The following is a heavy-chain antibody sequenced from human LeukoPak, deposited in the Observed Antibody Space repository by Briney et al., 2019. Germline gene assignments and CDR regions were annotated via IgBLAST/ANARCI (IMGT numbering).Heavy chain of an antibody. J-gene: IGHJ5*02. CDR3: AGEKGTYYHIWFDP. Sequence: PSETLSLTCTVSGGSISSSSYYWGWIRQPPWKGLEWIGSIYYSGSNYYNPSLKSRVTISVDTSKNQFSLKLSSVTAADTAVYYCAGEKGTYYHIWFDPWGQGTLVTVSS. D-gene: IGHD3-9*01. CDR1: GGSISSSSYY. CDR2: IYYSGSN. V-gene: IGHV4-39*01.